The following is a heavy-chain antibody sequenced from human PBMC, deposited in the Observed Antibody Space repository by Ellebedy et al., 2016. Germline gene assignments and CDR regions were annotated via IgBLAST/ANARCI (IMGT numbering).Heavy chain of an antibody. V-gene: IGHV4-59*01. CDR2: IHHLGST. D-gene: IGHD4-11*01. Sequence: SETLSLTCTIAGGSINPYYWAWIRQPPGKGLEWIGFIHHLGSTNYNPSLKSRVTISLDTSETQFSLELTSVTAADTALYYCARSLPGYSNSGFDYWGQGTLVTVSS. CDR1: GGSINPYY. J-gene: IGHJ4*02. CDR3: ARSLPGYSNSGFDY.